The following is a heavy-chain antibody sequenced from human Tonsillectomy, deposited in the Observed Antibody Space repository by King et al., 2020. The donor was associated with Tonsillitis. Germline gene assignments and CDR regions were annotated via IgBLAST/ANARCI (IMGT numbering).Heavy chain of an antibody. V-gene: IGHV3-48*03. CDR3: ARGSRTVAAAGLGVGY. Sequence: VQLVESGGGLVKPGGSLRLSCAASGFTFSSYELNWVRQAPGEGLELVSYIRSSCRTIYYADSVKGRFTISRDNAKNSLYLQMNSLRAEDTAVYYCARGSRTVAAAGLGVGYWGQGTLVTVSS. CDR1: GFTFSSYE. D-gene: IGHD6-13*01. CDR2: IRSSCRTI. J-gene: IGHJ4*02.